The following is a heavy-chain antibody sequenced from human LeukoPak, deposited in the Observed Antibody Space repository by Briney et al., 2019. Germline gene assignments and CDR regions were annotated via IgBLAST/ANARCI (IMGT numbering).Heavy chain of an antibody. V-gene: IGHV4-39*07. Sequence: SETLSLTCSVSGGSITSSNYYWAWIRQPPGKGPEWIGTIYFSGKADYNPSLKSRVTISADTSKNQFSLKLTSVTAADTAVYYCANPARDFADSGAITWWGQGTLVTVSS. CDR1: GGSITSSNYY. CDR2: IYFSGKA. D-gene: IGHD4-17*01. J-gene: IGHJ4*02. CDR3: ANPARDFADSGAITW.